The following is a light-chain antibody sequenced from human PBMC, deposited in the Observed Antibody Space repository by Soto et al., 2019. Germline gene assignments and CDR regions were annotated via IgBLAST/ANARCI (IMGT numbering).Light chain of an antibody. CDR1: TSNIGKNS. CDR3: AAWDDSLNGWV. J-gene: IGLJ3*02. Sequence: QSVLTQPPSASGTPGQTITISCSGSTSNIGKNSVSWYQQLPGTAPKLLIYTNTQRPLGVPVRFSGSKSGTSASLAISGLQSDDEADYYCAAWDDSLNGWVFGGGTKLTVL. CDR2: TNT. V-gene: IGLV1-44*01.